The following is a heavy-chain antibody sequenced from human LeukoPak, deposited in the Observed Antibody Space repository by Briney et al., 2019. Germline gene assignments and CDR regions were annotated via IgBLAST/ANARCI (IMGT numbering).Heavy chain of an antibody. CDR2: ISWNSGSI. Sequence: PGRSLRLSCAASGFTFDDYAMHWVRQAPGKGLEWVSGISWNSGSIGYVDSVKGRFTISRDNAKNSQYLQMNSLSVEDTALYYCARAQTYGDSRLLLDYWGQGTLVTVSS. J-gene: IGHJ4*02. CDR1: GFTFDDYA. V-gene: IGHV3-9*01. D-gene: IGHD4-17*01. CDR3: ARAQTYGDSRLLLDY.